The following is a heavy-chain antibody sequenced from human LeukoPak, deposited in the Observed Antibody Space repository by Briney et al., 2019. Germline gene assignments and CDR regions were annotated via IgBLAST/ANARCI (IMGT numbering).Heavy chain of an antibody. D-gene: IGHD2-2*01. CDR1: GFTFSSYW. V-gene: IGHV3-74*01. CDR2: INSDGSST. CDR3: AISASRDGNYYYYYGMDV. Sequence: GGSLRLFCGASGFTFSSYWMHWVRQAPGKGLVWVSRINSDGSSTSYADSVKGRFTISRDNAKNTLYLQMNGLRAEDTAVYYCAISASRDGNYYYYYGMDVWGKGTTVTVSS. J-gene: IGHJ6*04.